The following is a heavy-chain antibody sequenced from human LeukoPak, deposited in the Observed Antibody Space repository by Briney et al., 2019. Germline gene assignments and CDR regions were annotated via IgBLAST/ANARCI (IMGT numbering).Heavy chain of an antibody. V-gene: IGHV3-23*01. J-gene: IGHJ3*02. CDR3: ARDLMTTVVTGAFDI. Sequence: GGSLRLSCTVSGFAFGSEAMSWVRQSPARGLEWVASISPGGGTTYYADFVKGRFTISRDNSKSSLFVQMNSLRAEDTAVYYCARDLMTTVVTGAFDIWGQGTMVTVSS. CDR1: GFAFGSEA. CDR2: ISPGGGTT. D-gene: IGHD4-23*01.